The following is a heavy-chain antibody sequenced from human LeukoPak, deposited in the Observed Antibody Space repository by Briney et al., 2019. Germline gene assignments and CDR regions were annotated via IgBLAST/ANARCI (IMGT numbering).Heavy chain of an antibody. CDR1: GFTFSSYS. CDR3: AKDPPYYDFWSGYLDY. CDR2: IYSGGST. Sequence: GGSLRLSCAASGFTFSSYSMNWVRQAPGKGLEWVSVIYSGGSTYYADSVKGRFTISRDNSKNTLYLQMNSLRAEDTAVYYCAKDPPYYDFWSGYLDYWGQGTLVTVSS. D-gene: IGHD3-3*01. V-gene: IGHV3-53*01. J-gene: IGHJ4*02.